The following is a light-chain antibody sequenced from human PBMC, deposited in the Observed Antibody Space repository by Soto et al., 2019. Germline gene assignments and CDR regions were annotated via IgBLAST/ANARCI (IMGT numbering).Light chain of an antibody. Sequence: EIVLTQSPGTLSLSPGERATLSCRASQSVSSSLAWYQQKPGQAPRLLIYDASNRATGIPARFSGSGSGTDFTLTISSLEPEDSAIYYCQQRSSWHTFGQGTKVDIK. V-gene: IGKV3-11*01. CDR2: DAS. CDR1: QSVSSS. CDR3: QQRSSWHT. J-gene: IGKJ1*01.